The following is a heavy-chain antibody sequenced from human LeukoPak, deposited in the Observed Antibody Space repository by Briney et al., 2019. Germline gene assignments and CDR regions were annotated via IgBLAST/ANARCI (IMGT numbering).Heavy chain of an antibody. V-gene: IGHV3-74*01. CDR2: INSDGINT. CDR3: AKDESPGHGSYGIYYYYMDV. Sequence: GGSLRLSCAASGFTFSNYWMHWVRHAPGKGLVWVSRINSDGINTSYADSVKGRFTISRDNAKNTLNLQMNSLRPEDTALYYCAKDESPGHGSYGIYYYYMDVWGNGTTVTVSS. D-gene: IGHD3-10*01. J-gene: IGHJ6*03. CDR1: GFTFSNYW.